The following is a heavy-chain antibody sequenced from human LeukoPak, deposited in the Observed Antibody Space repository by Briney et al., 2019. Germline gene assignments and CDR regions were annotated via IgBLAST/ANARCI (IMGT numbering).Heavy chain of an antibody. Sequence: SETLSLICTVSGGSISSSSYYWGWIRQPPGKGLEWIGSIYYSGNTYYNPSLKSRVTISVDTSKNQSSLKLRSVTAADTAVYYCARQRGYCTNGVCYTWYFDYWGQGTLVTVSS. V-gene: IGHV4-39*01. CDR3: ARQRGYCTNGVCYTWYFDY. J-gene: IGHJ4*02. CDR2: IYYSGNT. D-gene: IGHD2-8*01. CDR1: GGSISSSSYY.